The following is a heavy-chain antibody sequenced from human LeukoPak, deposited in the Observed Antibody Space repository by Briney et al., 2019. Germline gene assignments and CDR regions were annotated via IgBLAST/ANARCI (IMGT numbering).Heavy chain of an antibody. V-gene: IGHV3-48*02. D-gene: IGHD3-9*01. CDR3: ARRSQMTGYYNYYYYGMDV. Sequence: GGSLRLSCAASGFTFSSYSMNWVRQAPGKGLEWVSYISSSSSTIYYADSVKGRFTISRGNAKNSLYLQMNSLRDEDTAVYYCARRSQMTGYYNYYYYGMDVWGQGTTVTVSS. J-gene: IGHJ6*02. CDR1: GFTFSSYS. CDR2: ISSSSSTI.